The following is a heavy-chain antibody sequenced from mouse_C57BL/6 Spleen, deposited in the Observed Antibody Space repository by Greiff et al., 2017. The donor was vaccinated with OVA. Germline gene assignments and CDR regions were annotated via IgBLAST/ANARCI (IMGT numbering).Heavy chain of an antibody. CDR2: IYPGSGST. V-gene: IGHV1-55*01. CDR1: GYTFTSYW. Sequence: QVQLQQPGAELVKPGASVKMSCKASGYTFTSYWLTWVKQRPGQGLEWIGDIYPGSGSTNYNEKFKSKATLTVDTSSSTAYMQLSSLTSEYSAVYYCARGGLGRGAGGYYFDYWGQVTTLTVSS. CDR3: ARGGLGRGAGGYYFDY. J-gene: IGHJ2*01. D-gene: IGHD4-1*01.